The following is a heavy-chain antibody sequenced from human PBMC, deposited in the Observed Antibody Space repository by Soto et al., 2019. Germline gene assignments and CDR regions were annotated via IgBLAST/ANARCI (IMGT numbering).Heavy chain of an antibody. V-gene: IGHV3-74*01. Sequence: EVQLVESGGGLAQPGGSLRLSCAASGFTLSSHWMHWVRQAPGKGLVWVSRINRDGSTINYDDSVRGRYTISRDNAKNRLSLQMNSLRAEDTAVYYCARVADCTYSSNCNGRAAFDMWGQGTMVTVSS. J-gene: IGHJ3*02. D-gene: IGHD6-13*01. CDR1: GFTLSSHW. CDR3: ARVADCTYSSNCNGRAAFDM. CDR2: INRDGSTI.